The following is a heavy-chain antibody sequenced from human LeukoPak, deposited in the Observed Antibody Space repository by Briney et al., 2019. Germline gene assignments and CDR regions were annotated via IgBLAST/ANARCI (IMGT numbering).Heavy chain of an antibody. CDR2: ISSSSSYI. V-gene: IGHV3-21*01. J-gene: IGHJ4*02. CDR3: AREGRYYDSSD. Sequence: GGSLRLSCAASGFTFSSYSMNWVRQAPGKGLEWVSSISSSSSYIYYADSVRGRFTISRDNAKNSLYLQMNSLRAEDTAVYYCAREGRYYDSSDGGQGTLVTVSS. CDR1: GFTFSSYS. D-gene: IGHD3-22*01.